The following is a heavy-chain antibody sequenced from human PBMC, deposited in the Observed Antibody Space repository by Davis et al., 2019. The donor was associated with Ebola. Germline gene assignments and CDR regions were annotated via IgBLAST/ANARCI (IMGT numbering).Heavy chain of an antibody. CDR3: ARTTFGGVIAS. J-gene: IGHJ4*02. V-gene: IGHV3-74*01. CDR2: INSDGSST. D-gene: IGHD3-16*02. Sequence: GESLKISCAASGFTFSSYTMNWVRQAPGKGLVWVSRINSDGSSTSYADSVKGRFTISRDNAKNTLYLQMNSLRAEDTAVYYCARTTFGGVIASWGQGTLVTVSS. CDR1: GFTFSSYT.